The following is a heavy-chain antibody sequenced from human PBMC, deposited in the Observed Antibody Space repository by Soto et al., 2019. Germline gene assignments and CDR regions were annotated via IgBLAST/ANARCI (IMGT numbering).Heavy chain of an antibody. Sequence: GESLKISCKTSGYIFTTYWVGWVRQMPGKGLEWMGSIFPADSDTRYSPSFQGRVSISVDKSISTAYLQWRSMKASDTAMYYCARIMKVKPPGYYYYYSMDVWGQGTTVTVSS. CDR2: IFPADSDT. D-gene: IGHD2-15*01. CDR1: GYIFTTYW. J-gene: IGHJ6*02. V-gene: IGHV5-51*01. CDR3: ARIMKVKPPGYYYYYSMDV.